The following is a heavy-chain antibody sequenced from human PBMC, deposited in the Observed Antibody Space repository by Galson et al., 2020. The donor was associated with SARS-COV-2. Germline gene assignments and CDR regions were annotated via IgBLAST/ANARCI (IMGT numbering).Heavy chain of an antibody. V-gene: IGHV3-7*01. CDR1: GFTFSSYW. J-gene: IGHJ4*02. Sequence: GGSLRLPCAASGFTFSSYWTSWVRQAPGKGLERVANIKQDGSEKYYVDSVKGRFTISRDHAKNSLYLQMNSLRAEDTAVYYCARVSQKGFDYWGQGTLVTVSS. CDR3: ARVSQKGFDY. CDR2: IKQDGSEK.